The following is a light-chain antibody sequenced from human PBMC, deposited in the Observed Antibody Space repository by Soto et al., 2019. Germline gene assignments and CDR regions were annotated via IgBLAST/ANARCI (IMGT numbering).Light chain of an antibody. CDR3: TSYTTSNTQV. J-gene: IGLJ3*02. CDR2: EVS. V-gene: IGLV2-14*01. Sequence: QSVLTQPASVSGSPGQSITISCTGTSSDVGAYNYVSWYQQHPGKVPKLMIYEVSSRPSAVSNRFSGSKSGNTASLTISGLQAEDEADYYCTSYTTSNTQVFGGGTKVTVL. CDR1: SSDVGAYNY.